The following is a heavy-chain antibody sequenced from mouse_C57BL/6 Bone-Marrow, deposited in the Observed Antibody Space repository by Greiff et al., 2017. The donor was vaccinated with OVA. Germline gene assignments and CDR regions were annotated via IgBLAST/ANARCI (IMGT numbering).Heavy chain of an antibody. CDR2: ISDGGSYT. CDR3: ARDQLLWLRREGFDY. CDR1: GFTFSSYA. Sequence: EVKVEESGGGLVKPGGSLKLSCAASGFTFSSYAMSWVRQTPEKRLEWVATISDGGSYTYYPDNVKGRFTISRDNAKNNLYLQMSHLKSEDTAMYYCARDQLLWLRREGFDYWGQGTTLTVSS. D-gene: IGHD2-2*01. V-gene: IGHV5-4*01. J-gene: IGHJ2*01.